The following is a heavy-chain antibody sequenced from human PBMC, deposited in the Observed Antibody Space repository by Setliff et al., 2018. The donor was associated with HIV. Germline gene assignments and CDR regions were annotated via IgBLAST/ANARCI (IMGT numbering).Heavy chain of an antibody. CDR2: IIPIFGTA. V-gene: IGHV1-69*13. CDR1: GGTFISQA. D-gene: IGHD3-9*01. CDR3: AKGPPLVISLPDF. Sequence: ASVKVSCKASGGTFISQAISWVRQAPGQGLEWMGGIIPIFGTANYAQKFQGRVTITADESTNTAYMELSSLISEDTALYYCAKGPPLVISLPDFWGQGTLVTVSS. J-gene: IGHJ4*02.